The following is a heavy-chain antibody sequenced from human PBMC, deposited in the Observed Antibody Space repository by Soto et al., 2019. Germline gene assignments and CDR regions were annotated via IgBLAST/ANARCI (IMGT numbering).Heavy chain of an antibody. J-gene: IGHJ4*02. Sequence: ASVKVSCKASGYTFSDYYIHWVRQAPGQGLEWMGWINPNSGGTKYAPKFQGGVTMTRDTSITTAYMELSRLRSGDTAVYYCAREHATGKPEGVDFCGQGCLVTVSS. CDR3: AREHATGKPEGVDF. V-gene: IGHV1-2*02. CDR2: INPNSGGT. CDR1: GYTFSDYY. D-gene: IGHD1-1*01.